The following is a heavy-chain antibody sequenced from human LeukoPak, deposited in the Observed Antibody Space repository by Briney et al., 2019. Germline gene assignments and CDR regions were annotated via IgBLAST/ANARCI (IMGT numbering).Heavy chain of an antibody. CDR3: AREERTIFGVVIWASWFDP. Sequence: ASVKVSCKVSGYTLTELSMHWVRQAPGKGLEWMGGFDPEDGETIYAQKFQGRVTMTEDTSTDTAYMELSSLRSEDTAVYYCAREERTIFGVVIWASWFDPWGQGTLVTASS. J-gene: IGHJ5*02. D-gene: IGHD3-3*01. CDR2: FDPEDGET. CDR1: GYTLTELS. V-gene: IGHV1-24*01.